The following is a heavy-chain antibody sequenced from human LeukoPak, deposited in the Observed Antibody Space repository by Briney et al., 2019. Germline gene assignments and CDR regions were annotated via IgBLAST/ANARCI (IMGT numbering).Heavy chain of an antibody. CDR2: IKPDGSTK. Sequence: ARSRTLSCQTSRLALGGACGTAVPGTARKVLECVANIKPDGSTKYYPASVKGRFTVSRDNAKNSLYLQMNSLRVEDTGIYYCTSDLNHDSGGWGRGTLVTVSS. CDR3: TSDLNHDSGG. CDR1: RLALGGAC. V-gene: IGHV3-7*04. J-gene: IGHJ4*02. D-gene: IGHD3-22*01.